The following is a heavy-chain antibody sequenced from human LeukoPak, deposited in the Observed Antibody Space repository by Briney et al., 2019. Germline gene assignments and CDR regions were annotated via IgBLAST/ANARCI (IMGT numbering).Heavy chain of an antibody. V-gene: IGHV4-34*01. Sequence: SETLSLTCAVYGGSFSGYYWSWIRQPPGKGLEWIGEINHSGSTNYNPSLKSRVTISVDTSKNQFSLKLSSVTAADTAVYYGARFTAAPYYYYYMDVWGKGTTVTVSS. CDR3: ARFTAAPYYYYYMDV. J-gene: IGHJ6*03. CDR2: INHSGST. D-gene: IGHD6-6*01. CDR1: GGSFSGYY.